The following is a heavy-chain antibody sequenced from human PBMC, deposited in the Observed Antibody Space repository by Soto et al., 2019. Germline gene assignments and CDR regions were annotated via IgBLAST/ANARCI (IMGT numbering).Heavy chain of an antibody. D-gene: IGHD5-12*01. CDR1: GGTFSSYT. Sequence: QVQLVHSGAEVKKPGSSVKVSCKASGGTFSSYTISWVRQAPGQGLEWMGRIIPILGIANYAQKFQGRVTITADKSTSTAYMELSSLRSEDTAVYYCARGLVATISDYYYYMDVWGKGTTVTVSS. CDR3: ARGLVATISDYYYYMDV. V-gene: IGHV1-69*02. CDR2: IIPILGIA. J-gene: IGHJ6*03.